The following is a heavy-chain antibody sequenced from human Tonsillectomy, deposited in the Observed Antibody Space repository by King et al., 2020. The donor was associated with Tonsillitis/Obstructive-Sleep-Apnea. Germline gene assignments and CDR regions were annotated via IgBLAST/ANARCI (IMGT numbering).Heavy chain of an antibody. CDR1: GFSFSNYG. Sequence: VQLVESGGGVVQPGRSLRLSCAASGFSFSNYGMHWVRQAPGKGLEWVAFIWDDGSNTYFADSVKGRFTISRDNSKNTLYLQMNSVRAEDTAVYFCARDLYADYWGQGTLVTLSS. CDR2: IWDDGSNT. J-gene: IGHJ4*02. D-gene: IGHD2-2*02. V-gene: IGHV3-33*01. CDR3: ARDLYADY.